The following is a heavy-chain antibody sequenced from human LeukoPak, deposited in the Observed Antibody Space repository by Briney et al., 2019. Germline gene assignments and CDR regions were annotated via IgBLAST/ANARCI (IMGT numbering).Heavy chain of an antibody. D-gene: IGHD5-18*01. CDR1: GFTFSSYN. CDR2: ISSGGSYI. CDR3: AKGSGIQVWSSLDY. J-gene: IGHJ4*02. V-gene: IGHV3-21*01. Sequence: GGSLRLSCAASGFTFSSYNVNWGRQAPGKGLEWVSSISSGGSYIYYADSVMGRFTISRDNAKSSLYLQMNTLRAEDTAVYYCAKGSGIQVWSSLDYWGQGTLVTVSS.